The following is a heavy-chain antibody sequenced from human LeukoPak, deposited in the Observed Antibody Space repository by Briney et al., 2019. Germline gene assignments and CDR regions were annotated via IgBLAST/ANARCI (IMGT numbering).Heavy chain of an antibody. V-gene: IGHV4-61*02. J-gene: IGHJ5*02. CDR3: ARVWFGESGYWFDP. D-gene: IGHD3-10*01. CDR2: IYTSGST. CDR1: GGSISSSSYY. Sequence: PSETLSLTCTVSGGSISSSSYYWSWIRQPAGKGLEWIGRIYTSGSTNYNPSLKSRVTMSVDTSKNQFSLKLSSVTAADTAVYYCARVWFGESGYWFDPWGQGTLVTVSS.